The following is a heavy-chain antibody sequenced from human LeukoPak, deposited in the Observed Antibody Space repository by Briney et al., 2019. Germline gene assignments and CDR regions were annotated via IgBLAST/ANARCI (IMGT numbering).Heavy chain of an antibody. D-gene: IGHD3-22*01. V-gene: IGHV4-34*01. CDR2: INHSGST. J-gene: IGHJ5*02. Sequence: SETLSLTCAVYGGSFSGYYWSWIRQPPGKGLEWIGEINHSGSTNYNPSLKSRVTISVDTSKNQFSLKLSSVTAADTAVYYCARGPNTYYYDSSGYYSPWGQGTLVTVSS. CDR1: GGSFSGYY. CDR3: ARGPNTYYYDSSGYYSP.